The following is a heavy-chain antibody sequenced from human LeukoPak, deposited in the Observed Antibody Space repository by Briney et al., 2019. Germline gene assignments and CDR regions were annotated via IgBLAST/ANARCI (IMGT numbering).Heavy chain of an antibody. CDR1: GFTFSLYT. CDR3: VRDDCSSSCCPFDF. Sequence: GGSLRLSCAASGFTFSLYTMNWVRQAPGKGLEWVSSISSNGNYIHYADSVKGRFTISRDNAKTSVYLEMNSLRAEDTGLYFCVRDDCSSSCCPFDFWGQGVLLTVSS. V-gene: IGHV3-21*01. D-gene: IGHD2-2*01. J-gene: IGHJ4*02. CDR2: ISSNGNYI.